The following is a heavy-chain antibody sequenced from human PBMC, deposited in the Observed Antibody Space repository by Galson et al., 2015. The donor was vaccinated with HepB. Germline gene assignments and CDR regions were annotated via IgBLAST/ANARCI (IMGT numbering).Heavy chain of an antibody. CDR3: ARGGGSSARGMDV. V-gene: IGHV1-18*04. D-gene: IGHD1-26*01. Sequence: SVKVSCKASGYTFTSYDVSWVRQAPGQGLEWMGWISGNNGDTNYAQKLRGRVTVTTDTSTSPAYMELRSLRSDDTAVYYCARGGGSSARGMDVWGQGTTVTVSS. CDR1: GYTFTSYD. J-gene: IGHJ6*02. CDR2: ISGNNGDT.